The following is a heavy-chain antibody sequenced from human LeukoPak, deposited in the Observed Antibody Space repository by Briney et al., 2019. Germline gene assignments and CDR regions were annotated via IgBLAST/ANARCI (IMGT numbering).Heavy chain of an antibody. Sequence: SQTLSLTCTVSGGSISSGDYYWSWIRQPPGKGLEWIGYIYYSGSTYYNPSLKSRVTISVDTSKNQFSLKLSSVTAADTAVYYCARDPRTKRSPGEYGDPLDDYWGQGTLVTVSS. V-gene: IGHV4-30-4*01. CDR2: IYYSGST. D-gene: IGHD4-17*01. J-gene: IGHJ4*02. CDR3: ARDPRTKRSPGEYGDPLDDY. CDR1: GGSISSGDYY.